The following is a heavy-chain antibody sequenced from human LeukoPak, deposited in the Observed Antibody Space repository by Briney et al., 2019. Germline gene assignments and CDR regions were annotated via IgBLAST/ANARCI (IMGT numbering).Heavy chain of an antibody. CDR3: ARHVDTMIVVVITQFDY. CDR1: GYSISSGYY. V-gene: IGHV4-38-2*01. CDR2: IHHSGST. D-gene: IGHD3-22*01. J-gene: IGHJ4*02. Sequence: SETLSLTCAVSGYSISSGYYWGWIRQPPGKGLDGIGSIHHSGSTYYNPSLNSRVTISVDTSKNQFSLKLSSVTAADTAVYYCARHVDTMIVVVITQFDYWGQGTLVTDSS.